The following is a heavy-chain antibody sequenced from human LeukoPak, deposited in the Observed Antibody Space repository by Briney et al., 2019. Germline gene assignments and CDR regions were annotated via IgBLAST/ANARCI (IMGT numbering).Heavy chain of an antibody. J-gene: IGHJ4*02. CDR3: ARACGGDCYAFDY. Sequence: PGRSLRLSCAASGFTFSSYAMHWVRQAPGKGLEWVAVISYDGSNKYYADSVKGRFTISRDNSKNTLYLQMNSLRAEDTAVYYCARACGGDCYAFDYWGQGTLATVSS. CDR2: ISYDGSNK. CDR1: GFTFSSYA. V-gene: IGHV3-30*01. D-gene: IGHD2-21*02.